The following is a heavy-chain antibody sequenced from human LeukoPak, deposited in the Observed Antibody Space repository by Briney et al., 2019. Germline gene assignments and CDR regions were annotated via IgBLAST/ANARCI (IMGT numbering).Heavy chain of an antibody. Sequence: SETLSLTCTVSGASISSGNYYWSWIRQPPGKGLEWIGYIYHSGSTNYNPSLKSRVTISVDTSKNQFSLKLSSVTAADTAVYYCARPPYSSGLGGNWFDPWGQGTLVTVSS. CDR2: IYHSGST. CDR1: GASISSGNYY. V-gene: IGHV4-61*01. J-gene: IGHJ5*02. CDR3: ARPPYSSGLGGNWFDP. D-gene: IGHD6-19*01.